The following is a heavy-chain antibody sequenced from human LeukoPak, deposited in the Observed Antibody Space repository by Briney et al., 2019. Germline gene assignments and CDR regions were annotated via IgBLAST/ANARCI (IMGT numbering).Heavy chain of an antibody. CDR3: ARGAIQIWSTTPYDY. D-gene: IGHD5-18*01. CDR1: GDSITSHY. V-gene: IGHV4-59*11. Sequence: PSETLSLTCTVSGDSITSHYWSWIRQPPVKGLEWIGYLHYRGNTNHNSSLKSRMTISLDTSRNQFSLRLSSVTAADTAVYYCARGAIQIWSTTPYDYWGQGTLVTVSS. J-gene: IGHJ4*02. CDR2: LHYRGNT.